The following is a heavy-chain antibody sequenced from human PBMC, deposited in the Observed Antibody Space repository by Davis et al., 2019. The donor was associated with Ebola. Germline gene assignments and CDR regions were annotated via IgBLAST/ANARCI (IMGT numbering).Heavy chain of an antibody. J-gene: IGHJ4*02. CDR2: INSDGSRT. CDR1: GFTFSSYG. Sequence: GESLKISCAASGFTFSSYGMHWVRQAPGKGLVWVSRINSDGSRTNYADSVKGRFTTSRDNSKNTLYLQMNSLRPEDTAVYYCAKVYEAYCGGDCYSQFEYWGQGTLVTVSS. V-gene: IGHV3-74*01. D-gene: IGHD2-21*02. CDR3: AKVYEAYCGGDCYSQFEY.